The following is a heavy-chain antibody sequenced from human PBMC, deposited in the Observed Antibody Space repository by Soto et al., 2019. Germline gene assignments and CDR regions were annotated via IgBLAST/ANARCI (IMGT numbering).Heavy chain of an antibody. D-gene: IGHD3-10*01. J-gene: IGHJ6*02. CDR2: IIPIFGTA. V-gene: IGHV1-69*06. Sequence: PSVKVSCKASGGTFSSYAISWVRQAPGQGLEWMGGIIPIFGTANYAQKFQGRVTITADKSTSTAYMELSSLRSEDTAVYYCARVRYYGSGSSYGMDVWGQGTTVTVSS. CDR3: ARVRYYGSGSSYGMDV. CDR1: GGTFSSYA.